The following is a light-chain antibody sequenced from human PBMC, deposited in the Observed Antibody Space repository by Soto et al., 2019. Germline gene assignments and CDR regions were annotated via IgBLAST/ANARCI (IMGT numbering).Light chain of an antibody. J-gene: IGLJ1*01. CDR1: SSNIGAGYD. CDR2: EVS. CDR3: SSYTSSSTYV. Sequence: QSVLTQPPSVSGAPGQRVTISCTGSSSNIGAGYDVHWYQQLPGTAPQLMIYEVSNRPSGVSNRFSGSKSGNTASLTISGLQAEDEADYYCSSYTSSSTYVFGTGTKVTVL. V-gene: IGLV1-40*01.